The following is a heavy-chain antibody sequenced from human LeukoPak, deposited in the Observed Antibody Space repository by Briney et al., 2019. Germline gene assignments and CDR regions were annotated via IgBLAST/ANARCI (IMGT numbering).Heavy chain of an antibody. V-gene: IGHV1-3*01. CDR2: INVGNGKT. Sequence: ASVKVSCKASGYTFIRNAMHWVRQAPGQRLEWMGWINVGNGKTKYSQKFQGRVTITRDTSASTAHMEVSSLRSEDTAVYYCARDSPLSPYDYWGQGTLVTVSS. CDR3: ARDSPLSPYDY. D-gene: IGHD3-16*02. CDR1: GYTFIRNA. J-gene: IGHJ4*02.